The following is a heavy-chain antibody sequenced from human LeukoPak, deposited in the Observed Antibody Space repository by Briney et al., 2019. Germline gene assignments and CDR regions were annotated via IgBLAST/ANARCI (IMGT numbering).Heavy chain of an antibody. CDR2: INHSGST. Sequence: SETLSLTCAVYGGSFSAYNWNWIRQPPGKGLEWIGEINHSGSTNYNPSLKSRVTISVDTSKNQFSLKLRSVTAADTAVYYCARVLSSISLNWFDPWGQGTLATVSS. D-gene: IGHD2-2*01. CDR3: ARVLSSISLNWFDP. V-gene: IGHV4-34*01. J-gene: IGHJ5*02. CDR1: GGSFSAYN.